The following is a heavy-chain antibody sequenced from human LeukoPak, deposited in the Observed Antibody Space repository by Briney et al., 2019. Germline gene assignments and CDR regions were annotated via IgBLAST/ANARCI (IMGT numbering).Heavy chain of an antibody. J-gene: IGHJ4*02. CDR2: IIPIFGTA. CDR1: GYTFTGYY. V-gene: IGHV1-69*05. Sequence: GASVKVSCKASGYTFTGYYMHWVRQAPGQGLEWMGGIIPIFGTANYAQKFQGRVTITTDESTSTAYMELSSLRSEDTAVYYCASQVDAKSSSWYYFDYWGQGTLVTVSS. CDR3: ASQVDAKSSSWYYFDY. D-gene: IGHD6-13*01.